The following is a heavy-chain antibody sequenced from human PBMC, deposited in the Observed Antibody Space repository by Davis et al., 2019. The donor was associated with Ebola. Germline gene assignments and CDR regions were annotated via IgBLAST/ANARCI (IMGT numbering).Heavy chain of an antibody. CDR2: INPNSGGT. CDR3: ARVDYGGNQVFYYYYYGMDV. Sequence: ASVKVSCKASGYTFTGYYMHWVRQAPGQGLEWMGWINPNSGGTNYAQKFQGWVTMTRDTSISTAYMELSSLRSDDTAVYYCARVDYGGNQVFYYYYYGMDVWGQGTTVTVSS. J-gene: IGHJ6*02. CDR1: GYTFTGYY. V-gene: IGHV1-2*04. D-gene: IGHD4-23*01.